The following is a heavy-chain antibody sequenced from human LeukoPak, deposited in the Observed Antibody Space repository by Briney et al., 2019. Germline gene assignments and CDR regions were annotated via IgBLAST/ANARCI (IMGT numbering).Heavy chain of an antibody. CDR1: GYTFTNYY. CDR2: INTNTGNP. CDR3: ARDSSYYDYVWGSYRYRLDY. D-gene: IGHD3-16*02. Sequence: ASVKVSCKASGYTFTNYYIHWVRQAPGQGLEWMGWINTNTGNPTYAQGFTGRFVFSLDTSVSTAYLQINSLKAGDTAVYYCARDSSYYDYVWGSYRYRLDYWGQGTLVTVSS. J-gene: IGHJ4*02. V-gene: IGHV7-4-1*02.